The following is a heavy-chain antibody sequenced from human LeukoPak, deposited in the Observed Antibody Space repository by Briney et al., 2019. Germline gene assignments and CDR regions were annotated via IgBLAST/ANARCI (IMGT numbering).Heavy chain of an antibody. CDR1: GFSIRGYW. Sequence: GGSLRLSCAASGFSIRGYWMHWVRQAPGKGLMWVSRIKSDGSWTNYADSVRGRFTISRDNAKKTLFLQMVGLRAEDTAIYYCVRDGDAYDFDLWGQGILVTVSS. CDR3: VRDGDAYDFDL. CDR2: IKSDGSWT. V-gene: IGHV3-74*01. J-gene: IGHJ4*02. D-gene: IGHD5-12*01.